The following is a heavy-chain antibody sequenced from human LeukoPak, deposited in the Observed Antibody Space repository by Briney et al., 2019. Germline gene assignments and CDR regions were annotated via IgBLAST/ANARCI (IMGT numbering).Heavy chain of an antibody. D-gene: IGHD3-22*01. J-gene: IGHJ4*02. Sequence: PGGSLRLSCAASGFTFSIYAMSWVRQAPGKGLEWVSGISGIGNTTYYADSVKGRFTVSRDNSKNTLYLQMNSLRAEDTAVYYCAKDLPTYYYDSSGIHSAPYWGQGTLVTVSS. V-gene: IGHV3-23*01. CDR3: AKDLPTYYYDSSGIHSAPY. CDR1: GFTFSIYA. CDR2: ISGIGNTT.